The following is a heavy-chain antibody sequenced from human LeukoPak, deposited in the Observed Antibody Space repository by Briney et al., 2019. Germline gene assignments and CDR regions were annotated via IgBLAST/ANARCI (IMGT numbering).Heavy chain of an antibody. D-gene: IGHD3-10*01. CDR1: GFTFSSYS. J-gene: IGHJ4*02. Sequence: EGSLRLSCAASGFTFSSYSMNWVRQAPGKGLEWVSSISSTSTYIYYADSVKGRFTISRDNAKNSLYLQVNSLRAEDTAVYYCARGGFGELYWGQETLVTVSS. CDR2: ISSTSTYI. CDR3: ARGGFGELY. V-gene: IGHV3-21*01.